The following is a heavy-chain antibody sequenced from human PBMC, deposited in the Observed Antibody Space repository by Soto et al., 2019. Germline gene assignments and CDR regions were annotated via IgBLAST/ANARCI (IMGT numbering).Heavy chain of an antibody. J-gene: IGHJ4*02. CDR1: GYTFTSYG. D-gene: IGHD3-10*01. Sequence: QVQLVQSGAEVKKPGASVKVSCKASGYTFTSYGISWVRQAPGQGLEWMGWISAYNGNTNYAQKLQGRVTMTTDTXTXXAYMERRSLRSDDTAVYYCARGYGSGSYYPYYFDHWGQGTLVTVSS. CDR3: ARGYGSGSYYPYYFDH. CDR2: ISAYNGNT. V-gene: IGHV1-18*01.